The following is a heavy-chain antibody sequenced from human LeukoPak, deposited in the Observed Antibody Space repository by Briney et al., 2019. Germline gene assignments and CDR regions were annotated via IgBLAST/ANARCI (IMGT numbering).Heavy chain of an antibody. CDR2: IYYSGST. CDR1: GGSISSGDYY. D-gene: IGHD7-27*01. V-gene: IGHV4-30-4*08. CDR3: ARDLTGALGNWFDP. J-gene: IGHJ5*02. Sequence: SETLSLTCTVSGGSISSGDYYWSWIRQPPGKGLEWIGYIYYSGSTYYNPSLKSRVTISVDTSKNQFSLKLSSVTAADTAVYYCARDLTGALGNWFDPWGQGTLVTVSS.